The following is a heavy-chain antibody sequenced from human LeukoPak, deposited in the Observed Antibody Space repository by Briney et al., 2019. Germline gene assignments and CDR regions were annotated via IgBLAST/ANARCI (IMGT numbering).Heavy chain of an antibody. CDR1: GYTFTGYY. D-gene: IGHD3-10*01. J-gene: IGHJ3*02. Sequence: ASVKVSCKASGYTFTGYYMHWVRQAPGQGLEWMGWINPNSGGTNYAQKFQGRVTMTRDTSISTAYMELSRLSSVTAADTAVYYCARAGWGYHVLLWFGETAFDIWGQGTMVTVSS. V-gene: IGHV1-2*02. CDR3: ARAGWGYHVLLWFGETAFDI. CDR2: INPNSGGT.